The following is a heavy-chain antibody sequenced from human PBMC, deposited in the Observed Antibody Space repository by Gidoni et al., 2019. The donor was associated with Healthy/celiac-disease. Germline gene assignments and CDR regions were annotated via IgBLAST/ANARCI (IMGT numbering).Heavy chain of an antibody. CDR3: ARLGAALDY. CDR2: LKQVGSAK. D-gene: IGHD1-26*01. CDR1: GFTFSSYW. Sequence: EVELVESGGGLVQPGGSLRRPCAASGFTFSSYWMSWFRQAPGKGLVWVANLKQVGSAKYYVDSVKCRFTISRDTAKNSLYLQMNSLRAEDSAVYSCARLGAALDYWGQGTLVTVSS. V-gene: IGHV3-7*01. J-gene: IGHJ4*02.